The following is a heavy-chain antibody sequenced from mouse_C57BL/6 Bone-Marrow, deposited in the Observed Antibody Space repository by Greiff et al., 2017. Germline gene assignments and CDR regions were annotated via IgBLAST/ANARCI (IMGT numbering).Heavy chain of an antibody. Sequence: QVQLQQPGAELVKPGASVKMSCKASGYTFTSYWITWVKQRPGQGLEWIGDIYPGSGSTNYNEKFKSKATLTVDTSSSTAYMQLSSLTSEDSAVYYCARLIYYGNYVLAMDYWGQGTSVTVSS. J-gene: IGHJ4*01. CDR2: IYPGSGST. V-gene: IGHV1-55*01. CDR1: GYTFTSYW. CDR3: ARLIYYGNYVLAMDY. D-gene: IGHD2-1*01.